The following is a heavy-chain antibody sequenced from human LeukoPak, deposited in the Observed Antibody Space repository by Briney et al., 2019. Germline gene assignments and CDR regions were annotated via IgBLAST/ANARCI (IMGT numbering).Heavy chain of an antibody. J-gene: IGHJ4*02. CDR1: GCTFSSHA. CDR2: IIPIFGTA. V-gene: IGHV1-69*05. CDR3: ARGDITIFRVAPRFFDY. Sequence: SVNVSCKASGCTFSSHAISWVRQAPGRELEWMGWIIPIFGTANYAQKFQGRVTITTDESTSTAYMELSSLRSEDTAVYYCARGDITIFRVAPRFFDYWGQGTLVTVSS. D-gene: IGHD3-3*01.